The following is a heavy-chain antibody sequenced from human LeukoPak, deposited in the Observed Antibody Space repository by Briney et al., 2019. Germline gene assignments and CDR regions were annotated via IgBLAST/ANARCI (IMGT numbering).Heavy chain of an antibody. CDR2: ISGSGDST. CDR1: GFTFSSYA. V-gene: IGHV3-23*01. D-gene: IGHD6-13*01. CDR3: AKDSSSCLDY. J-gene: IGHJ4*02. Sequence: GGSLRLSCAASGFTFSSYAMAWVRQAPGKGLEWVSVISGSGDSTYYADSVKGRFTISRDNSKNTLYLQMNSLRAEDTAVYYCAKDSSSCLDYWGQGTLVTVSS.